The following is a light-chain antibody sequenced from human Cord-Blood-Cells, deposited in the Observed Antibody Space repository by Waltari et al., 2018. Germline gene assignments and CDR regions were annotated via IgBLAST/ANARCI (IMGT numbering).Light chain of an antibody. CDR3: QQYYSTPWT. CDR2: WAS. V-gene: IGKV4-1*01. Sequence: DIVMPQSPDSLAVSLAGGATINCKSSQSVLYSSNNKNYLAWYQQKPGQPPKLLIYWASTRESGVPDRFSGSGSGTDFTLTISSLQAEDVAVYYCQQYYSTPWTFGQGTKVEIK. CDR1: QSVLYSSNNKNY. J-gene: IGKJ1*01.